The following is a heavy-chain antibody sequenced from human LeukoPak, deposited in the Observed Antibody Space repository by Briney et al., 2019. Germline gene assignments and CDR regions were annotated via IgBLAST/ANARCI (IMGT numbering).Heavy chain of an antibody. V-gene: IGHV3-7*01. J-gene: IGHJ4*02. CDR1: GFTFSSYW. D-gene: IGHD1-1*01. Sequence: QPGGSLRLSCAASGFTFSSYWMNWVRQAPGKGLEWVANIKQDGSVENYVDSVKGRFTISRDNAKNSLYLQMNSLRAEDTAVYYCARDQFPGTTKIYAEFDYWGQGTLVTVSS. CDR2: IKQDGSVE. CDR3: ARDQFPGTTKIYAEFDY.